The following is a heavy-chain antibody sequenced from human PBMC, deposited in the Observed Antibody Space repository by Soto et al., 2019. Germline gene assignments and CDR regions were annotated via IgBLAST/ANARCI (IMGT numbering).Heavy chain of an antibody. CDR3: ARIELGRSLYNWFDP. J-gene: IGHJ5*02. V-gene: IGHV3-21*01. Sequence: GGSLRLSCAASGFTFSSYSMNWVRQAPGEGLEWVSSISSSSSYIYYADSVKGRFTISRDNAKNSLYLQMNSLRAEDTAVYYCARIELGRSLYNWFDPWGQGTLVTVSS. CDR1: GFTFSSYS. D-gene: IGHD1-7*01. CDR2: ISSSSSYI.